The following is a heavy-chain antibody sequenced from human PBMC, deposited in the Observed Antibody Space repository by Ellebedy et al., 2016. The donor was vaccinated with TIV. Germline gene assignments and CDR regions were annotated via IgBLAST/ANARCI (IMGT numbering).Heavy chain of an antibody. CDR1: GSSISSYY. J-gene: IGHJ3*02. CDR2: IYYSGST. Sequence: MPSETLSLTCTVSGSSISSYYWSWIRQPPGKGLEWIGYIYYSGSTNYNPSLKSRVTISVDTSKNQFSLKLSSVTAADTAVYYCARDKDSEGAFDIWGQGTMVTVSS. D-gene: IGHD2-15*01. CDR3: ARDKDSEGAFDI. V-gene: IGHV4-59*01.